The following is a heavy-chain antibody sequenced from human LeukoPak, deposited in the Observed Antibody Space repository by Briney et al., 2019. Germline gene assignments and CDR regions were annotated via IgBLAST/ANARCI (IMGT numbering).Heavy chain of an antibody. D-gene: IGHD6-6*01. CDR2: ISSSGSTI. CDR1: GFTFSSYE. CDR3: ARAGIAALYMDV. J-gene: IGHJ6*04. V-gene: IGHV3-48*03. Sequence: GGSLRLSCAASGFTFSSYEMNWVRQAPGKGLEWVSYISSSGSTIYYADSVKGRFTISRDNAKNTLYLQMNSLRAEDTAVYYCARAGIAALYMDVWGKGTTVTVSS.